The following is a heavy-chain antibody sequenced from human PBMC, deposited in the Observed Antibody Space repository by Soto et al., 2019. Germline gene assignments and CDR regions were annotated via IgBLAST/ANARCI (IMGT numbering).Heavy chain of an antibody. CDR3: ASWYSSTWSNFDY. J-gene: IGHJ4*02. V-gene: IGHV4-61*01. Sequence: PSETLSLTCTVSGASVSSATHYWNWIRQPPGKPLEWIGYIYYSGTTNYNPSLRSRVTISLDRSNDQFSLKLSSVTAADTAVYYCASWYSSTWSNFDYWGQ. CDR2: IYYSGTT. CDR1: GASVSSATHY. D-gene: IGHD6-13*01.